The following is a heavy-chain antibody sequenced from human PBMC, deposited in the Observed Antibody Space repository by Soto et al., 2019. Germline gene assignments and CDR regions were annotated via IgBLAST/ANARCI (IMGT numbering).Heavy chain of an antibody. D-gene: IGHD3-22*01. V-gene: IGHV4-31*03. CDR3: AMVADSSGLGRKP. CDR2: IYYSGST. J-gene: IGHJ5*02. Sequence: QVQLQESGPGLVKPSQTLSLTCTVSGGSISSGGYYWSWIRQHPGKGLEWIGYIYYSGSTYYNPSLKSRFTISVDTSKNQFSLRLSSVTAADTAVYYCAMVADSSGLGRKPWGQGTLVTVSS. CDR1: GGSISSGGYY.